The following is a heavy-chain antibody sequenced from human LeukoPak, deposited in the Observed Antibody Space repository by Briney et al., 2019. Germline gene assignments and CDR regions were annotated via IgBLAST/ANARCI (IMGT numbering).Heavy chain of an antibody. CDR1: GDSISSYY. CDR3: AGHHPRNTVDF. CDR2: ISDIGSI. Sequence: SETLSLTCTVSGDSISSYYWSWIRQPPGKGLEWIAYISDIGSINYNPSLKSRVTISLDTSKNQLSLKLRSVTAADTAVYYCAGHHPRNTVDFWGQGTLVTVSS. V-gene: IGHV4-59*08. J-gene: IGHJ4*02. D-gene: IGHD2/OR15-2a*01.